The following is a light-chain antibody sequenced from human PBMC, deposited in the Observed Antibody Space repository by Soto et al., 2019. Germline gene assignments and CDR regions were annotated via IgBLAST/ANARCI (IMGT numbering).Light chain of an antibody. Sequence: QSVLTQPPSASGTPGQRVTISCSGSTSNIGTNYVYWYHQLPGTAPKPLISRNNQRPSGVPDRFSGSKSGTSASLAISGLRSEDEGDYYCAAWDDSLSGHYVFGTGTKVTVL. J-gene: IGLJ1*01. CDR2: RNN. V-gene: IGLV1-47*01. CDR1: TSNIGTNY. CDR3: AAWDDSLSGHYV.